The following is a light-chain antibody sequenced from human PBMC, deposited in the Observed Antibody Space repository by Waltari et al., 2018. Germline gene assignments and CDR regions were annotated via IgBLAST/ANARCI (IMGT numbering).Light chain of an antibody. J-gene: IGKJ4*01. Sequence: DIVLTQSPGTLSLSPGERATLPCRASQSVSSSYLAWYQQKPGQAPRPLIYGASSRATGIPDRFSGSGSGTDFTLTISRLEPEDFAVYYCQQYGSSPLTFGGGTKVEIK. V-gene: IGKV3-20*01. CDR2: GAS. CDR3: QQYGSSPLT. CDR1: QSVSSSY.